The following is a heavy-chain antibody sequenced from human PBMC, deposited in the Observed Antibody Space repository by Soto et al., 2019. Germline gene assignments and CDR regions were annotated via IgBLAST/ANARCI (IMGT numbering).Heavy chain of an antibody. CDR1: GFTFSSYS. CDR2: ISYDCSSK. V-gene: IGHV3-30-3*01. J-gene: IGHJ4*02. D-gene: IGHD6-6*01. CDR3: ARVYSSLDYGIDY. Sequence: GGSLRLSCAVFGFTFSSYSMHWVRQAPGKGVGRVAVISYDCSSKYYADSVKSRFTIARDNSKNTLYLQMNTLRPEDTAVYYCARVYSSLDYGIDYWGQGTLVTVSS.